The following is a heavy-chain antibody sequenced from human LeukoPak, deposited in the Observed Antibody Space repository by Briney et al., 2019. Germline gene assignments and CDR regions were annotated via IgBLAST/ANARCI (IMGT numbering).Heavy chain of an antibody. J-gene: IGHJ4*02. CDR1: GFTFDDYA. CDR2: ISWSSGNI. D-gene: IGHD6-19*01. CDR3: AKDGGWYFDY. Sequence: GGSLRLSCAASGFTFDDYAMHCVRQAPGKGLEWVSGISWSSGNIDYADSVKGRFTISRDNAKNSLYLQMNSLRAEDTALYYCAKDGGWYFDYWGQGTLVTVSS. V-gene: IGHV3-9*01.